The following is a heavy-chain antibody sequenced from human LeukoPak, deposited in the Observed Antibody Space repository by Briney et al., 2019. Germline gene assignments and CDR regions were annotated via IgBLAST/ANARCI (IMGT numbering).Heavy chain of an antibody. CDR2: IYHSGST. Sequence: SETLSLTCNVSGGSISSGGYYWSWIRQAPGKGLEWIGYIYHSGSTYYNPSLKSRVTISVDTSKNQFSLKLSSVTAADTAVYYCARRGSRLFDYWGQGTLVTVSS. CDR3: ARRGSRLFDY. V-gene: IGHV4-30-2*03. D-gene: IGHD6-13*01. CDR1: GGSISSGGYY. J-gene: IGHJ4*02.